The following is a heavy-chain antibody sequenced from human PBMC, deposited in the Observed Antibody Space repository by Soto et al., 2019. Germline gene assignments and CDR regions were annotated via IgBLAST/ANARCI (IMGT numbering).Heavy chain of an antibody. D-gene: IGHD6-19*01. CDR1: GYTFTSYD. CDR2: MNPNSGNT. V-gene: IGHV1-8*01. Sequence: ASVKVSCKAAGYTFTSYDINWVRQATGQGLEWMGWMNPNSGNTGYAQKFQGRVTMTRNTSISTAYMELSSLRSEDTAVYYCARVDSSGWSEAGYWGQGTLVTVSS. J-gene: IGHJ4*02. CDR3: ARVDSSGWSEAGY.